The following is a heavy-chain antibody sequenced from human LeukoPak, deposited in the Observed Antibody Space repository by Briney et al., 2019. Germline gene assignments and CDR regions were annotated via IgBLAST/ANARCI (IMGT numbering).Heavy chain of an antibody. D-gene: IGHD3-10*01. CDR2: ISYDGTNK. J-gene: IGHJ6*02. Sequence: SGGSLRLSCAASGFTFSSYGMHWVRQAPGKGLEWVAVISYDGTNKYYADSVKVRFTISRDNSKNTLYLQMNSLRAEDTAVYYCARDQELGSGTRYYGMDVSGQGTTVTVSS. CDR3: ARDQELGSGTRYYGMDV. V-gene: IGHV3-30*03. CDR1: GFTFSSYG.